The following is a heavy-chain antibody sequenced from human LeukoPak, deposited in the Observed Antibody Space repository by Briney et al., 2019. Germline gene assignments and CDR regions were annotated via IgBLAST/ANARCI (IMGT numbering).Heavy chain of an antibody. CDR1: GFTFSSYG. CDR2: ISYDGSNK. V-gene: IGHV3-30*18. Sequence: GGSLRLSCAASGFTFSSYGMHWVRQAPGKGLEWVAVISYDGSNKYYADSVKGRFTISRDNSKNTLYLQMNSLRAEDMAVYYCAKVPQPLLRSVGLFDYWGQGTLVTVSS. D-gene: IGHD2-15*01. J-gene: IGHJ4*02. CDR3: AKVPQPLLRSVGLFDY.